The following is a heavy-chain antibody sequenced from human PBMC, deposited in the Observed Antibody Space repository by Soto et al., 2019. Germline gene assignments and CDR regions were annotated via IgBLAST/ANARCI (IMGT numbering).Heavy chain of an antibody. CDR3: AKKWGSYYGSGDDY. CDR2: ISGSGGST. Sequence: EVQLLESGGGLVQPGGSLRLSCAASGFTFSSYDMRWVRQAPGKGLEWVSAISGSGGSTYYADSVKGRFTISRDNSKNTLYLQMNSLRAEDTAVYYCAKKWGSYYGSGDDYWGQGTLVTVSS. V-gene: IGHV3-23*01. J-gene: IGHJ4*02. D-gene: IGHD3-10*01. CDR1: GFTFSSYD.